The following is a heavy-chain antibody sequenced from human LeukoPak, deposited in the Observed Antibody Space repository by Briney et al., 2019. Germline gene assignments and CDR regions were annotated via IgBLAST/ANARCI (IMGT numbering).Heavy chain of an antibody. CDR3: AKELDYYDSSGSFDY. J-gene: IGHJ4*02. D-gene: IGHD3-22*01. Sequence: PGGSLRLSCATSGFTFSSSGMHWVRQAPGKGLEWVSVIWYDGSNQYYADSVKGRFTISRDNSKNTLYLQMNSLRAEDTAVYYCAKELDYYDSSGSFDYWGQGTLVTVSS. CDR2: IWYDGSNQ. CDR1: GFTFSSSG. V-gene: IGHV3-33*06.